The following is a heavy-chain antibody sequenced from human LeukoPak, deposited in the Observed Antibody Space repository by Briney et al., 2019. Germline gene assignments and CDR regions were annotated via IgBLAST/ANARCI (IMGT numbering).Heavy chain of an antibody. V-gene: IGHV4-34*01. Sequence: SETLSLTCAVYGGSFSGYYWSWIRQPPGKGLEWIGEVNHSGSTNYNPSLKSRVTISVDTSKNQFPLKLSSVTAADTAVYYCARAHLWFGVSLNYWGQGTLVTVSS. CDR2: VNHSGST. CDR3: ARAHLWFGVSLNY. J-gene: IGHJ4*02. CDR1: GGSFSGYY. D-gene: IGHD3-10*01.